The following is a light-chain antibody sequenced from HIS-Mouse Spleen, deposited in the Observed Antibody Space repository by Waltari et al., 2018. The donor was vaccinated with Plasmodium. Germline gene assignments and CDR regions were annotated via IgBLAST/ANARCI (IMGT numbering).Light chain of an antibody. CDR2: DVS. CDR1: SSDVGGYNY. V-gene: IGLV2-14*03. CDR3: SSYTSSSTLYVV. Sequence: QSALTQPASVSGSPGQSIPISCTGTSSDVGGYNYVSCYQQHPGKAPKLMIYDVSNRPSGVSNRFSGSKSGNTASLTISGLQAEDEADYYCSSYTSSSTLYVVFGGGTKLTVL. J-gene: IGLJ2*01.